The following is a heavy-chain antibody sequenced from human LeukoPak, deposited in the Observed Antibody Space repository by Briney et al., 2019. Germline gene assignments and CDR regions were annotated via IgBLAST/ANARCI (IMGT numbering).Heavy chain of an antibody. J-gene: IGHJ4*02. Sequence: GGSLRLSCAASGFTFSSYAMSWVRQAPGKGLEWVSAISGSGGSTYYADSVKGRFTISRDNPKNTLYLQMNSLRAEDTAVYYCAKDGYGSGSLDWGQGTLVTVSS. CDR2: ISGSGGST. V-gene: IGHV3-23*01. CDR1: GFTFSSYA. D-gene: IGHD3-10*01. CDR3: AKDGYGSGSLD.